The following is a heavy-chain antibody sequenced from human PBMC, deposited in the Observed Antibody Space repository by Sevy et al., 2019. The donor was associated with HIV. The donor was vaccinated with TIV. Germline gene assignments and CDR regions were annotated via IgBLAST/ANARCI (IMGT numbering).Heavy chain of an antibody. CDR2: IYPGDSDT. CDR3: ARATAGTAPHYSYYTMDI. V-gene: IGHV5-51*01. CDR1: GYIFTNYW. D-gene: IGHD6-13*01. Sequence: GESLKISCKVSGYIFTNYWIGWVRQMPGKGLEWMGIIYPGDSDTKYSQSFQGQVTISADKSINTAFLQWSSLKASDTATYYCARATAGTAPHYSYYTMDIWGQGTTVTVSS. J-gene: IGHJ6*02.